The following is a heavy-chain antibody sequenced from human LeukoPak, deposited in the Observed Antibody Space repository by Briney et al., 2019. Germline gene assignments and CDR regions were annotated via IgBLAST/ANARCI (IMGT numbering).Heavy chain of an antibody. V-gene: IGHV1-8*01. CDR1: GYTFTSYD. CDR2: MSPNSDNT. Sequence: ASVKVSCKASGYTFTSYDINWVRQATGQGLEWMGWMSPNSDNTGYAQKFQGRVTFTRDTSISAAYMELRSLTSEDTAVYYCARDYGGSSGWFDPWGQGTLVTVSS. D-gene: IGHD4-23*01. J-gene: IGHJ5*02. CDR3: ARDYGGSSGWFDP.